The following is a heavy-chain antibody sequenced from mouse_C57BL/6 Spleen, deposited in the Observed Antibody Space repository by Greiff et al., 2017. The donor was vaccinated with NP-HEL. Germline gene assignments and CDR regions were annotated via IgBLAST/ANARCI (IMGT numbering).Heavy chain of an antibody. CDR3: ARSESRGYFDY. Sequence: EVKLMESGPGLVKPSQSLSLTCSVTGYSITSGYYWNWIRQFPGNKLEWMGYISYDGSNNYNPSLKNRISITRDTSKNQFFLKLNSVTTEDTATYYCARSESRGYFDYWGQGTTLTVSS. CDR1: GYSITSGYY. CDR2: ISYDGSN. J-gene: IGHJ2*01. V-gene: IGHV3-6*01.